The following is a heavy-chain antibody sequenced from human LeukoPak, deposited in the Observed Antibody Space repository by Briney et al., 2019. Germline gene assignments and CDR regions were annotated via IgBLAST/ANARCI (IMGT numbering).Heavy chain of an antibody. V-gene: IGHV1-3*01. D-gene: IGHD3-22*01. CDR3: ARVKEYYDSSGYYNY. Sequence: ASAKVSCKASGYTFTSYAIHWVRQAPRQRLEWMGWINAGNGNTKYSQKFQGRVTITRDTSASTAYMELSSLRSEDTAVYYCARVKEYYDSSGYYNYWGLGTLVTVSS. CDR1: GYTFTSYA. J-gene: IGHJ4*02. CDR2: INAGNGNT.